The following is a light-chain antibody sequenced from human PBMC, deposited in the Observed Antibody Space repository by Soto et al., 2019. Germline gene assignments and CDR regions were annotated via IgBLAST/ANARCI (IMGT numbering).Light chain of an antibody. CDR3: QQSNSSPPT. CDR2: AAS. J-gene: IGKJ4*01. V-gene: IGKV1-39*01. CDR1: QSITNY. Sequence: DIKMTQSPSTLSASVGDRVTITCRSSQSITNYLNWYQHKPGQAPNLLIYAASTLQAGVPSRFRGSGSGTDFTLTISSLQPEDFATYFCQQSNSSPPTFGGGTKVDI.